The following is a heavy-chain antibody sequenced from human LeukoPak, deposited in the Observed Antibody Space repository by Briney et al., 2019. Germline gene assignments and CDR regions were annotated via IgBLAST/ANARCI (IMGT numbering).Heavy chain of an antibody. CDR2: IYHSGST. CDR1: GGSISSSNW. V-gene: IGHV4-4*02. CDR3: ARASHWNQLHYFGY. D-gene: IGHD1-1*01. Sequence: SETLSLTCAVSGGSISSSNWWSWVRQPPGKGREWIGEIYHSGSTNYNPSLKSRVTISVDKSKNQFSLKLSSVTAADTAVYYCARASHWNQLHYFGYWGQGTLVTVSS. J-gene: IGHJ4*02.